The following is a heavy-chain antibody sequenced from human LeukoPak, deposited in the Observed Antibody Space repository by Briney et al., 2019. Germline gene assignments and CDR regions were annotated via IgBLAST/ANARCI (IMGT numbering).Heavy chain of an antibody. Sequence: GGSLRLSCAASGFTFSSYEMNWVRQAPGKGLEWVSYISSSSSYIHYADSVKGRFTISRDNAKNSLYLQMNSLRAEDTAVYYCARVTYGSGTYGAFDYWGQGTLVTVSS. V-gene: IGHV3-21*05. CDR2: ISSSSSYI. CDR1: GFTFSSYE. CDR3: ARVTYGSGTYGAFDY. J-gene: IGHJ4*02. D-gene: IGHD3-10*01.